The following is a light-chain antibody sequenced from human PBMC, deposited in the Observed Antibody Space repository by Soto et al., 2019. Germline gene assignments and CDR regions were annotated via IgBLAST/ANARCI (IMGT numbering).Light chain of an antibody. CDR3: SSYRSSTTFVS. Sequence: QSALTQPASVSGSLGQSISLSCTETSSAVGDYAYVNGYQQHPGNAPKLLIYDVTHRPSGVSHRFSGSQSGRTASLTISGLQPEYEAESYCSSYRSSTTFVSFGGGTKLTVL. J-gene: IGLJ2*01. CDR2: DVT. V-gene: IGLV2-14*03. CDR1: SSAVGDYAY.